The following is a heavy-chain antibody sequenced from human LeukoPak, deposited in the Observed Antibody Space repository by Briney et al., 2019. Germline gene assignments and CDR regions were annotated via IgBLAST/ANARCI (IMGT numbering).Heavy chain of an antibody. CDR3: ARPPGGSNYYYGMDV. J-gene: IGHJ6*02. CDR1: GYTFTGYY. CDR2: INPNSGGT. V-gene: IGHV1-2*06. D-gene: IGHD3-10*01. Sequence: ASVKVSCKASGYTFTGYYMHWVRQAPGQGLEWMGRINPNSGGTNYAQKFQGRVTMTRDTSISTAYMELSRLRSDDTAVYYCARPPGGSNYYYGMDVWGQGTMVTVSS.